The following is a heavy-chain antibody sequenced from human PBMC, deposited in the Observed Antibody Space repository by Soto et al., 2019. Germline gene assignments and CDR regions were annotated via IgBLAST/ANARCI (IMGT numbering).Heavy chain of an antibody. CDR1: GFIFGNNA. Sequence: GGSLRLSCAASGFIFGNNAMYWVRQAPGKGLEWVAVTSYDGSNKDYADSVKGRFTISRDNSKNTLYLQMNSLRAGDTAVYYCARDMSSLYYDFWSGPLDVWGQGTTVTVSS. CDR3: ARDMSSLYYDFWSGPLDV. J-gene: IGHJ6*02. CDR2: TSYDGSNK. D-gene: IGHD3-3*01. V-gene: IGHV3-30-3*01.